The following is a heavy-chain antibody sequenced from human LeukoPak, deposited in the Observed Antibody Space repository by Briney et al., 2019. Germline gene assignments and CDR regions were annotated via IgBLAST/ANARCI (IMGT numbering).Heavy chain of an antibody. CDR3: ARDTYYYDSSGRNPGAFDI. CDR2: IYHSGST. J-gene: IGHJ3*02. V-gene: IGHV4-30-2*01. Sequence: SQTLSLTCAVPGGSISSGGYSWSWIRQPPGKGLEWIGYIYHSGSTYYNPSLKSRVTISVDRSKNQFSLKLSSVTAADTAVYYCARDTYYYDSSGRNPGAFDIWGQGTMVTVSS. D-gene: IGHD3-22*01. CDR1: GGSISSGGYS.